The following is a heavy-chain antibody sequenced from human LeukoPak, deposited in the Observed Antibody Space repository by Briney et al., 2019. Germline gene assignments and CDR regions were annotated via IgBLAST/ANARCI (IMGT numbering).Heavy chain of an antibody. CDR1: GVTFDDYA. J-gene: IGHJ4*01. V-gene: IGHV3-9*01. CDR3: AKDSGSYYGSGSYYFY. D-gene: IGHD3-10*01. CDR2: INWNSGTT. Sequence: GGSLRLSCAASGVTFDDYAMHWVRQAPGKGLGWVSGINWNSGTTAYADSVKGRFSISRDNAKNSLYLQMNSLRPEDTALYYCAKDSGSYYGSGSYYFYWGQGTLVTVSS.